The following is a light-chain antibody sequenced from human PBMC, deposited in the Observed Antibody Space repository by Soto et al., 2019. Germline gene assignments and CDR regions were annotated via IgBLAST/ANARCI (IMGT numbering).Light chain of an antibody. Sequence: EIVLTQSPGTLSLSPGERATLSCRASQSIRSHYLAWYQQKPGQAPRLLISGAHNRAPGIPDRFSGSESRTYYPLRISRLEPEDFAVYYCQQYGSSVTFGQGTKVEIK. CDR3: QQYGSSVT. J-gene: IGKJ1*01. V-gene: IGKV3-20*01. CDR2: GAH. CDR1: QSIRSHY.